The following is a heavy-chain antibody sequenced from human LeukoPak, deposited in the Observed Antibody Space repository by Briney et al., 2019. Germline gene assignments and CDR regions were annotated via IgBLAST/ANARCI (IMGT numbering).Heavy chain of an antibody. V-gene: IGHV4-59*08. CDR2: IYYSGST. D-gene: IGHD4-11*01. CDR3: ARHAYSNYEHWYFDL. CDR1: GGSISSYY. Sequence: PSETLSLTCTVSGGSISSYYWSWIRQPPGKGLEWIGYIYYSGSTNYNPSLKSRVTISVDTSKNQFSLKLSSVTAADTAVYYCARHAYSNYEHWYFDLWGRSTLVTVSS. J-gene: IGHJ2*01.